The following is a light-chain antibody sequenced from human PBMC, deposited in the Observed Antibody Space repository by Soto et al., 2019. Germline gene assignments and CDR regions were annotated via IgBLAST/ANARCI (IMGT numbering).Light chain of an antibody. J-gene: IGLJ1*01. CDR3: CSYSRGSTLAV. V-gene: IGLV2-14*03. Sequence: QSALTQPASVSGSPGQSITISCTGTSSDIGGYNFVSWYQQHPGKAPKLMISNISHRPSGVSDRFSGSKSGSTASLTISGRQAEDEAEYYCCSYSRGSTLAVFGTGTKLTVL. CDR2: NIS. CDR1: SSDIGGYNF.